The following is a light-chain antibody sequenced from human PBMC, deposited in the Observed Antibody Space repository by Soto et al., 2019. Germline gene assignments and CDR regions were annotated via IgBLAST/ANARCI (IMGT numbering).Light chain of an antibody. CDR1: QSVSIK. CDR2: GAS. V-gene: IGKV3-20*01. Sequence: EIVLTQSPGTLSLSPGERATLSCRASQSVSIKLAWYQQKPGQAPRLLIYGASSRATGIPDRFSGSGSGTDFTLTISRLEPEDFAVYYCHQYSSSRRTFGQGTKVDI. J-gene: IGKJ1*01. CDR3: HQYSSSRRT.